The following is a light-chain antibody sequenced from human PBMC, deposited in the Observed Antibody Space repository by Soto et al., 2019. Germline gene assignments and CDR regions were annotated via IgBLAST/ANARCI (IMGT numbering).Light chain of an antibody. J-gene: IGKJ3*01. CDR1: HDISDY. CDR2: DAS. V-gene: IGKV1-33*01. Sequence: DIKMTQSPSSLSASIGDRVTITCQASHDISDYLNWYHQKPGKAPELLIYDASNLQTGVPSRFSGRGSGTNLFLTISGLQPEDIGTYYCQQYDNLICTFGPGTKV. CDR3: QQYDNLICT.